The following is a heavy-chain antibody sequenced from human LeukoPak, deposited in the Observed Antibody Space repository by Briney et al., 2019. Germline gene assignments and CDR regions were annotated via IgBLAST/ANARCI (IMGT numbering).Heavy chain of an antibody. CDR1: GGSISSYY. D-gene: IGHD1-26*01. CDR3: SRESGAFSPFGY. J-gene: IGHJ4*02. Sequence: SETLSLTCTVSGGSISSYYWSWIRQPPGKGLEWIGYINYSGSTNYNPSLKSRVTISVDTSKNQFSLTLTSVTAADTAVYYCSRESGAFSPFGYWGQGTLVTVTS. CDR2: INYSGST. V-gene: IGHV4-59*12.